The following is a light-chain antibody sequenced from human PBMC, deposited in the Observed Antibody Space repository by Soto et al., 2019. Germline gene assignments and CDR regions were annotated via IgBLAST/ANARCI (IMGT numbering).Light chain of an antibody. CDR3: QQRTIWPPSIT. J-gene: IGKJ5*01. Sequence: EIVLTQSPATLSLSPGERATLSCRASQSVSSYLAWYQQRPGQAPRLLMFDASKRATGIPAGFSGSGSGTDFTLTISSLEPEDFAVYYCQQRTIWPPSITFGQGTRLEIK. CDR1: QSVSSY. V-gene: IGKV3-11*01. CDR2: DAS.